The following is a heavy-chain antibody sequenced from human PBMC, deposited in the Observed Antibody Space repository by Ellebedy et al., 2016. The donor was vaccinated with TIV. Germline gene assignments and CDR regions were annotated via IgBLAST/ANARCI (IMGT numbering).Heavy chain of an antibody. CDR3: ARGHIRRKPTPVGATTDPLDY. V-gene: IGHV1-69*04. CDR2: IIPILGIA. J-gene: IGHJ4*02. CDR1: GGTFSSYA. D-gene: IGHD1-26*01. Sequence: ASVKVSCKASGGTFSSYAISWVRQAPGQGLEWMGRIIPILGIANYAQKFQGRVTITADKSTSTAYMELSSLRSEDTAVYYCARGHIRRKPTPVGATTDPLDYWGQGTLVTVSS.